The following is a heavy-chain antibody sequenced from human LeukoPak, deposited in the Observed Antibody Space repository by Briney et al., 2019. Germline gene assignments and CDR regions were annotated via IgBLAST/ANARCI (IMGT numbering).Heavy chain of an antibody. CDR3: ARLGGIYSGCVEGVQNDG. V-gene: IGHV3-21*01. J-gene: IGHJ4*02. D-gene: IGHD5-12*01. Sequence: PGGSLRLSCAASGFTFTIHSMNWVRQAPRKGLEWVSAINSGSTHIYYADSVKGRFTISRDNAKNSLYLQMNSLRADDTAVYYCARLGGIYSGCVEGVQNDGWGQGTLVTVSS. CDR2: INSGSTHI. CDR1: GFTFTIHS.